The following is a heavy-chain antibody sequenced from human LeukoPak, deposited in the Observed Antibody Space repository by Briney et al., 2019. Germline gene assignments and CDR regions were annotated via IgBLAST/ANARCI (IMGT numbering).Heavy chain of an antibody. D-gene: IGHD2-2*03. CDR1: GGSFSSYC. CDR2: IYYSGST. V-gene: IGHV4-59*01. J-gene: IGHJ5*02. CDR3: ARGGGYCSSTSCYSDWFDP. Sequence: SETLSLTCIVYGGSFSSYCWSWIRQPPGKGLEWVGYIYYSGSTNYNPSLKSRVTISVDTSKNQFSLKLSSVTAADTAVYYCARGGGYCSSTSCYSDWFDPWGQGTLVTVSS.